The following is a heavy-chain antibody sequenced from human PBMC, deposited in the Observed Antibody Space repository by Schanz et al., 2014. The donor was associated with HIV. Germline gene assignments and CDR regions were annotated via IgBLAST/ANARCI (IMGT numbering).Heavy chain of an antibody. V-gene: IGHV3-7*01. CDR2: MNQDGSRK. CDR1: GFTFSSYW. D-gene: IGHD3-22*01. Sequence: EVQLVESGGGLVQPGGSLRLSCAASGFTFSSYWMTWVRQAQGKGLEMVANMNQDGSRKYYVDSVKGRFTISRDNAANSLFLQMNSLRAEDTAVYYCVHDDSDNDGFEMWGQGTMVTVSS. J-gene: IGHJ3*02. CDR3: VHDDSDNDGFEM.